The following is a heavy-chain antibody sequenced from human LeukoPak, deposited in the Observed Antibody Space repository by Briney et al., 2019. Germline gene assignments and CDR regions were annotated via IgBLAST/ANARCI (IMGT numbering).Heavy chain of an antibody. V-gene: IGHV3-7*01. J-gene: IGHJ4*02. CDR3: ARGLNTSPGVDY. Sequence: GGSLRLSCAVSGFTFSNYWRNWVRQAPGKGLEWVANIKEDGSQKYYVESVKGRFTVSRDNAKNSVYLQMSSLRDEDTAVYYCARGLNTSPGVDYWGQGTLVTVSS. D-gene: IGHD3-16*01. CDR1: GFTFSNYW. CDR2: IKEDGSQK.